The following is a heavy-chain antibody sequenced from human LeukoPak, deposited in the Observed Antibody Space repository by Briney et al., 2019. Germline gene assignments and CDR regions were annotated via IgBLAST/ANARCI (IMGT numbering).Heavy chain of an antibody. J-gene: IGHJ6*03. Sequence: PGGPLRLSCAASGFTFSSYWMHWVRQAPGKGLVWVSRINSDGSSTSYADSVKGRFTISRDNAKNTLYLQMNSLRAEDTAVYYCAMENYYYYYVDVWGKGTTVTVSS. CDR1: GFTFSSYW. CDR3: AMENYYYYYVDV. CDR2: INSDGSST. D-gene: IGHD1-1*01. V-gene: IGHV3-74*01.